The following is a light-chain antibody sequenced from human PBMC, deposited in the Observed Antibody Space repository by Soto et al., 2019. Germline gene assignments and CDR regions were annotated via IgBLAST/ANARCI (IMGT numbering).Light chain of an antibody. CDR3: QQYYGSPLT. CDR2: WAS. CDR1: QSLLSDSNKKNY. Sequence: DIVLTQSPHSLAVSLGERATINCKSSQSLLSDSNKKNYLVWHQHKPGQPPKVLISWASTRISGVPDRFSGSRSGTEFTLTINNPQAEDVAVYYCQQYYGSPLTFGGGTKVEIK. V-gene: IGKV4-1*01. J-gene: IGKJ4*01.